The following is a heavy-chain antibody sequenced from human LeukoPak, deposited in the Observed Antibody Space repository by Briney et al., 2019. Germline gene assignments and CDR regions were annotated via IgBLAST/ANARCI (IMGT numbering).Heavy chain of an antibody. D-gene: IGHD2-2*01. V-gene: IGHV3-30*04. Sequence: GRSLRLSCAASGFTFSTYAMHWVRQAPGKGLEWVAVISHDGSSKYYAGSVKGRFTISRDNSKNTLYLQMNSLRSEDTAVYYCARGNGALGPVPPAMPPYYYYPMDVWGQGTTVTVSS. CDR1: GFTFSTYA. CDR3: ARGNGALGPVPPAMPPYYYYPMDV. CDR2: ISHDGSSK. J-gene: IGHJ6*02.